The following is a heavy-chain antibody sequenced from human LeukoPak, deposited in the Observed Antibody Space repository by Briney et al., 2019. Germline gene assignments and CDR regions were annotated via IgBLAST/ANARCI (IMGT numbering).Heavy chain of an antibody. CDR2: IKQDGSEK. CDR3: ARDYSYGYTNAFDI. Sequence: GGSLRLSCAASGFTFSSYWMSWVRQAPGKGLEWVANIKQDGSEKYYVDSVKGRFTISRDNAKNSLYLQMNSLRAEDTAVYYCARDYSYGYTNAFDIWGQGTMVTVSS. D-gene: IGHD5-18*01. V-gene: IGHV3-7*01. J-gene: IGHJ3*02. CDR1: GFTFSSYW.